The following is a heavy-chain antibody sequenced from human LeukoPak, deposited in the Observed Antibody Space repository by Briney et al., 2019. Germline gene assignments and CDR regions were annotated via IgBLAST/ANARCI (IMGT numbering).Heavy chain of an antibody. J-gene: IGHJ4*02. CDR1: GYSISSGYY. V-gene: IGHV4-38-2*02. Sequence: SETLSLTCTVSGYSISSGYYWGWIRQPPGKGLEWIGSIYHSGSTYYNPSLKSRVTISVDTSKNQFSLKLSSVTAADTTVYYCARVGHYDFWSGYPHIDYWGQGTLVTVSS. CDR2: IYHSGST. D-gene: IGHD3-3*01. CDR3: ARVGHYDFWSGYPHIDY.